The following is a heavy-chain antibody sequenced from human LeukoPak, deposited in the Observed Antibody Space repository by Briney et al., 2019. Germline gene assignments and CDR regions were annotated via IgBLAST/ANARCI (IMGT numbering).Heavy chain of an antibody. V-gene: IGHV4-34*01. CDR2: INHSGST. CDR1: GGSFSGYY. D-gene: IGHD2-2*01. Sequence: PSETLSLTCAVYGGSFSGYYWGWIRQPPGKGLEWIGEINHSGSTNYNPSLKSRVTISVDTSKNQFSLKLSSVTAADTAVYYCARVVGYCSSTSCYFDYWGQGTLVTVSS. CDR3: ARVVGYCSSTSCYFDY. J-gene: IGHJ4*02.